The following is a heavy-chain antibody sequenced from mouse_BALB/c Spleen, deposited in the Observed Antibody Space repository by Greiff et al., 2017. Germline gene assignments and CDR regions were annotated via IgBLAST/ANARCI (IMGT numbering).Heavy chain of an antibody. V-gene: IGHV5-9*03. CDR2: ISSGGGNT. D-gene: IGHD2-3*01. J-gene: IGHJ4*01. CDR1: GFTFSSYT. Sequence: EVQGVESGGGLVKPGGSLKLSCAASGFTFSSYTMPWVRQTPEKRLEWVATISSGGGNTYYPDSVKGRFTISRDNANNNLYLQMSSLRSEDTALCYCARYMSDGWVFMGYWGQGTSVTVSS. CDR3: ARYMSDGWVFMGY.